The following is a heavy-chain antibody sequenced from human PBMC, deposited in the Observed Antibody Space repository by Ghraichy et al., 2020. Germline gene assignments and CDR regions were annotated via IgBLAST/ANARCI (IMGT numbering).Heavy chain of an antibody. CDR3: AGALRSGFGTQYGMDG. CDR1: GASFSGYY. J-gene: IGHJ6*02. Sequence: SETLSLTCSVSGASFSGYYWSWIRQTAGRGLEWIGRIYSSGNTNFNPSLKSRVSMSVDTSENPFFLQLRSVTAADTAIYYCAGALRSGFGTQYGMDGWGQGTTVTVSS. CDR2: IYSSGNT. V-gene: IGHV4-4*07. D-gene: IGHD3-10*01.